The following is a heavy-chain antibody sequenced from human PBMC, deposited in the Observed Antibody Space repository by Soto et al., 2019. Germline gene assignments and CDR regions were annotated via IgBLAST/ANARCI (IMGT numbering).Heavy chain of an antibody. CDR1: GGSISSSNW. J-gene: IGHJ4*02. V-gene: IGHV4-4*02. D-gene: IGHD6-13*01. CDR2: IYHSGST. Sequence: SETLSLTCAVSGGSISSSNWLRWVRQPPGKGLEWIVEIYHSGSTNYTPSLKSRVTISVDKSKNQFSLKLSSVTAADTAVFYCASHYAAAGTVWGQGTLVTVSS. CDR3: ASHYAAAGTV.